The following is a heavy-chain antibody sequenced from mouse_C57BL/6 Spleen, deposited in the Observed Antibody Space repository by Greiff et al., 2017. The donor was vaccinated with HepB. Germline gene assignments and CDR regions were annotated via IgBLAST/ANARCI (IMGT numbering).Heavy chain of an antibody. V-gene: IGHV1-64*01. D-gene: IGHD1-1*01. Sequence: QVHVKQPGAELVKPGASVKLSCKASGYTFTSYWMHWVKQRPGQGLEWSGMSHPHSGSTNYNAKFKRKATLTVAQSSCTAYMKLSSLTSEDSAVYYCARGPYYYGSSYVAWYFDVWGTGTTVTVSS. CDR2: SHPHSGST. CDR1: GYTFTSYW. J-gene: IGHJ1*03. CDR3: ARGPYYYGSSYVAWYFDV.